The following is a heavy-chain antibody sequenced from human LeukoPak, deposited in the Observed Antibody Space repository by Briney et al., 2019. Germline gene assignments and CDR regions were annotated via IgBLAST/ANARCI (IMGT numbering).Heavy chain of an antibody. CDR2: IYYSGST. CDR3: ARGLGYSSSSLWFDP. D-gene: IGHD6-6*01. CDR1: GGSISSYY. J-gene: IGHJ5*02. Sequence: PSETLSLTCTVSGGSISSYYWSWIRQPPGKGLEWIGYIYYSGSTNYNPSLKSRVTISVDTSKNQFSLKLSSVTAADTAVYYCARGLGYSSSSLWFDPWGQGTLVTVSS. V-gene: IGHV4-59*12.